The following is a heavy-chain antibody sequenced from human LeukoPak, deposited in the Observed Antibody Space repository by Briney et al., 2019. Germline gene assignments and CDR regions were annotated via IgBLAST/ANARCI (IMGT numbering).Heavy chain of an antibody. Sequence: ASVKVSCKASGYTFTGYYMHWVRQATGQGLEWMGWMNPNSGNTGYAQKFQGRVTMTRNTSISTAYMELSSLRSEDTAVYYCARGKARHTMVRGVPKGSYYYYMDVWGKGTTVTISS. CDR2: MNPNSGNT. CDR3: ARGKARHTMVRGVPKGSYYYYMDV. V-gene: IGHV1-8*02. CDR1: GYTFTGYY. D-gene: IGHD3-10*01. J-gene: IGHJ6*03.